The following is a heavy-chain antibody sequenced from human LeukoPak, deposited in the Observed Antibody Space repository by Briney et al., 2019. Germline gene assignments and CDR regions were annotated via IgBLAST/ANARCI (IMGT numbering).Heavy chain of an antibody. J-gene: IGHJ3*02. CDR1: GYTLTELS. CDR3: ATDSSGWSNDAFDI. V-gene: IGHV1-24*01. D-gene: IGHD6-19*01. Sequence: ASVKVSCKVSGYTLTELSMHWVRQAPGKGLEWMGGFDPEDGETIYAQKFEGRVTMTEDTSTDTAYMELSSLGSEDTAVYYCATDSSGWSNDAFDIWGQGTMVTVSS. CDR2: FDPEDGET.